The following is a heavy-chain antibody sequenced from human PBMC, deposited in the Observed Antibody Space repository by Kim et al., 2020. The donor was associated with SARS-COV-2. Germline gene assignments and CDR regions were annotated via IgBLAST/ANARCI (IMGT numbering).Heavy chain of an antibody. CDR3: ARDQGSGSAFYYYYYGMDV. Sequence: GGSLRLSCAASGFTFSSYWMSWVRQAPGKGLEWVANIKQDGSEKYYVDSVKGRFTISRDNAKNSLYLQMNSLRAVDTAVYYCARDQGSGSAFYYYYYGMDVWGQGTTVTVSS. D-gene: IGHD3-10*01. CDR1: GFTFSSYW. CDR2: IKQDGSEK. V-gene: IGHV3-7*03. J-gene: IGHJ6*02.